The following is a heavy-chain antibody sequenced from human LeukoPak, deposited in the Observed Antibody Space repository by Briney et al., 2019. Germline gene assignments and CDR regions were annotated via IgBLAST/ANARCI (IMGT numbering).Heavy chain of an antibody. Sequence: SETLSLTCTVSGGSLSTSSYYWGWIRQPPGKGLEWIGSIYYSGSTYYNPSLKSRVTISVDTSKNQFSLKLSSVTAADTAVYYCARHSSVLPFDYWGQGTLVTVSS. D-gene: IGHD3-10*01. CDR2: IYYSGST. CDR1: GGSLSTSSYY. J-gene: IGHJ4*02. CDR3: ARHSSVLPFDY. V-gene: IGHV4-39*01.